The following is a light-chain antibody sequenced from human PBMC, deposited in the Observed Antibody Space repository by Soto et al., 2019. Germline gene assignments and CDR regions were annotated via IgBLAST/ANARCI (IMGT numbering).Light chain of an antibody. CDR3: QQYNGWPIT. CDR2: GAS. J-gene: IGKJ5*01. Sequence: EILMTQSPGTLSVSPGERFTLXXRDSKSVGNNLAWHQQKPGQAPRXLIYGASTRATGFPARFSGSGAGTEFTLTISSLQSEDFAVYYCQQYNGWPITFGQGTRLEIK. V-gene: IGKV3-15*01. CDR1: KSVGNN.